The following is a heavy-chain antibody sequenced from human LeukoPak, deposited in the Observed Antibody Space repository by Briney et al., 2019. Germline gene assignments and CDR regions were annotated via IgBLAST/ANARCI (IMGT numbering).Heavy chain of an antibody. J-gene: IGHJ6*02. CDR3: ASGWTYGIDV. V-gene: IGHV3-7*01. Sequence: PGGGLRLSCAASGFSFGGYWMSCVRQAPGKGLEWVANIKQDGREKYYVDSVKGRFTISRDNAKNSLYLQMNSLRAEETAVYYCASGWTYGIDVWGQGTTVTVSS. D-gene: IGHD2-15*01. CDR2: IKQDGREK. CDR1: GFSFGGYW.